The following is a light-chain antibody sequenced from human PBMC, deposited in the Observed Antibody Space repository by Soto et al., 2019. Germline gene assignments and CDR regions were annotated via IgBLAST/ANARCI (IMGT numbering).Light chain of an antibody. CDR1: QSVSSY. J-gene: IGKJ4*01. CDR2: DAS. Sequence: ETVLTQSPATLSLSPGERATLSCRASQSVSSYLAWYQKKPGQAPRLLSSDASNRATGIPARFSGSGSGTDFTLTISSLEPEDFAVYYCQQRSNWPLTFGGGTKVEIK. V-gene: IGKV3-11*01. CDR3: QQRSNWPLT.